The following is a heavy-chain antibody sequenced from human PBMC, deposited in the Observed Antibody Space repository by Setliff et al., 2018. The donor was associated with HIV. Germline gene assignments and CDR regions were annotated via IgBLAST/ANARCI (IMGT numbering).Heavy chain of an antibody. CDR2: IIPLFGTA. V-gene: IGHV1-69*13. J-gene: IGHJ3*01. CDR3: ARDRHHYDSSGFDAFDL. D-gene: IGHD3-22*01. Sequence: SVKVSCKASGGTFSNYAFSWVRQAPGQGLERMGGIIPLFGTANYAQNFQGRVTITADASTSTAYMELSSLRSEDTAMYYCARDRHHYDSSGFDAFDLWGQGTMVTVSS. CDR1: GGTFSNYA.